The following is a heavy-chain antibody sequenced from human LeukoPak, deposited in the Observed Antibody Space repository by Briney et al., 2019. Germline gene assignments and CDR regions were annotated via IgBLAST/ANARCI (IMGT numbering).Heavy chain of an antibody. CDR3: ARHRLWFGEFSVDP. D-gene: IGHD3-10*01. J-gene: IGHJ5*02. CDR2: MNPNSGNT. V-gene: IGHV1-8*01. CDR1: GYTFTSYD. Sequence: ASVKVSCKASGYTFTSYDINWARQATGQGLEWMGWMNPNSGNTGYAQKFQGRVTMTRNTSISTAYMELSSLRSEDTAVYYCARHRLWFGEFSVDPWGQGTLVTVSS.